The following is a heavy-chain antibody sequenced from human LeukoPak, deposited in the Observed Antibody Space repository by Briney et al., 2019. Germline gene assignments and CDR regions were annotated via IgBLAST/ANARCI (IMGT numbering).Heavy chain of an antibody. D-gene: IGHD3-10*01. CDR3: ARADFYGSGPNAFDI. Sequence: ASMKVSCKASGYTFTGYYMHWVRQAPGQGLEWMGWINPNSGGTNYAQKFQGWVTMARDTSISTAYMELSRLRSDDTAVYYCARADFYGSGPNAFDIWGQGTMVTVSS. CDR1: GYTFTGYY. CDR2: INPNSGGT. V-gene: IGHV1-2*04. J-gene: IGHJ3*02.